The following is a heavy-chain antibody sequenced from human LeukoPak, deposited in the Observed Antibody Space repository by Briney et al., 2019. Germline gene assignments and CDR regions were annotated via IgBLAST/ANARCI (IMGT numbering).Heavy chain of an antibody. Sequence: SETLSLTCTVSGGSVSTSDYYWGWIRQSPVKGLEWIGDVFYTGKTNYNPSLRGRATISIDTSKNQFSLKLAYVTAADSAVYYCARVFDSWGQGTLVTVSS. V-gene: IGHV4-39*07. J-gene: IGHJ4*02. CDR3: ARVFDS. CDR1: GGSVSTSDYY. CDR2: VFYTGKT.